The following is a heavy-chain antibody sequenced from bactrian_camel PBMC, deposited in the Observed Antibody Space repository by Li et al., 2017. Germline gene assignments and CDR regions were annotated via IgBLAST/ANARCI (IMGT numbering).Heavy chain of an antibody. CDR2: INSSGGST. Sequence: VQLVESGGDSVQPGGSLRLSCAASGFTFSHYAMSWVRQAPGKRLEWVSAINSSGGSTYYADSVKGRFTISRDNAKNTLYLQLNSLKTEDTAMYYCTKAGIDCSGGYCSIRATDLARGQGTQVTVS. CDR3: TKAGIDCSGGYCSIRATDLA. V-gene: IGHV3S31*01. J-gene: IGHJ4*01. D-gene: IGHD2*01. CDR1: GFTFSHYA.